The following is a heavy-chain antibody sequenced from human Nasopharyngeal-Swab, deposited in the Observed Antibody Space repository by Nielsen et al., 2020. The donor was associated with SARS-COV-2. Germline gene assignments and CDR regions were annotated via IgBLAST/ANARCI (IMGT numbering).Heavy chain of an antibody. Sequence: GSLRLSCAVYGGSFTDYYWTWIRQPPGKGLEWIGEINHSGSTNYIPSLKSRVTISVDTSKNQFSLKVTSVTAADTAVYYCARGISGVVPAPILGVGPYYHYYSMDVWGKGTTVTVSS. V-gene: IGHV4-34*01. D-gene: IGHD2-2*01. CDR2: INHSGST. CDR1: GGSFTDYY. J-gene: IGHJ6*03. CDR3: ARGISGVVPAPILGVGPYYHYYSMDV.